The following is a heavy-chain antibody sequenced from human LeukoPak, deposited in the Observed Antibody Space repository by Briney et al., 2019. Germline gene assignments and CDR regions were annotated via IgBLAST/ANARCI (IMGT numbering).Heavy chain of an antibody. CDR1: GYSFTSYW. Sequence: GESLKISCKGSGYSFTSYWIGWVRQMPGKGLEWMGIIYPGDSDTRCSPSFQGQVTISADKSISTAYLQWSSLKASDTAMYYCASTDIVVVPAAQGDAFDIWGQGTMVTVSS. V-gene: IGHV5-51*01. J-gene: IGHJ3*02. D-gene: IGHD2-2*01. CDR3: ASTDIVVVPAAQGDAFDI. CDR2: IYPGDSDT.